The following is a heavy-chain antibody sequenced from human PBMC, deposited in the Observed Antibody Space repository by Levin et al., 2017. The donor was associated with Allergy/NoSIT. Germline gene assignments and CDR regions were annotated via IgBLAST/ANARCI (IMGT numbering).Heavy chain of an antibody. CDR2: INHSGST. CDR3: ARGGKYSSSWYFSAPRPFFDY. Sequence: GSLRLSCAVYGGSFSGYYWSWIRQPPGKGLEWIGEINHSGSTNYNPSLKSRVTISVDTSKNQFSLKLSSVTAADTAVYYCARGGKYSSSWYFSAPRPFFDYWGQGTLVTVSS. CDR1: GGSFSGYY. J-gene: IGHJ4*02. D-gene: IGHD6-13*01. V-gene: IGHV4-34*01.